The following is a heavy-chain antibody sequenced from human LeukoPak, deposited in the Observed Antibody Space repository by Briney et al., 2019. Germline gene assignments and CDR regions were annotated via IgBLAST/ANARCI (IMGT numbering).Heavy chain of an antibody. J-gene: IGHJ4*02. CDR1: GFTFSSYD. D-gene: IGHD6-19*01. V-gene: IGHV3-13*01. CDR2: IGTAGDA. CDR3: ARAASSGWSRRLIDY. Sequence: GGSLRLSCAASGFTFSSYDMHWVRQATGKGLEWVSVIGTAGDAYYPGSVKGRFTISRENAKNSLYLQTNSLRAGDTAVYYCARAASSGWSRRLIDYWGQGTLVTVAS.